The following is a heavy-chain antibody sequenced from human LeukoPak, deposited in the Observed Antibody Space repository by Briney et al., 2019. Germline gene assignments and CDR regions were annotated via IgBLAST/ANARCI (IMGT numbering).Heavy chain of an antibody. Sequence: PSETLSLTCTVSGGSISSYYWSWIRQPPGKGLEWIGYIYYSGSTNYNPSLKSRVTISVDTSKNQFSLKLSSVTAADTAVYYCARVSHRSQYYYDFWSGPYYYGMDVWGQGTTVTVSS. CDR2: IYYSGST. V-gene: IGHV4-59*01. CDR1: GGSISSYY. D-gene: IGHD3-3*01. J-gene: IGHJ6*02. CDR3: ARVSHRSQYYYDFWSGPYYYGMDV.